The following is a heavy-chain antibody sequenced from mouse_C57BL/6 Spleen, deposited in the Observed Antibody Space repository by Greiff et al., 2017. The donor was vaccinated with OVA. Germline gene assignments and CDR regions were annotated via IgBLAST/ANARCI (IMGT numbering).Heavy chain of an antibody. CDR1: GYTFTSYW. CDR2: IDPSDSYT. V-gene: IGHV1-59*01. J-gene: IGHJ1*03. D-gene: IGHD1-1*01. CDR3: ARRYGSSYEYFDV. Sequence: VQLQQPGAELVRPGTSVKLSCKASGYTFTSYWMHWVKQRPGQGLEWIGVIDPSDSYTNYNQKFKGKATLTVDTSSSTAYMQLSSLTSEDSAVYYCARRYGSSYEYFDVWGTGTTVTVSS.